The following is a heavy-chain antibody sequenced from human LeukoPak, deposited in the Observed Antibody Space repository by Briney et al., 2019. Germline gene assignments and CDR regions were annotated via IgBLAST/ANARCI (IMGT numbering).Heavy chain of an antibody. CDR3: ARDNWFDP. V-gene: IGHV3-23*01. CDR1: GFTFSSYV. CDR2: ISGSGDDT. Sequence: GGSLRLSCEASGFTFSSYVMRWVRQAPGKGLEWVSSISGSGDDTYYADSVKGRFTISRDNSKNSLYLQMNSLRAEDTAVYYCARDNWFDPWGQGTLVTVSS. J-gene: IGHJ5*02.